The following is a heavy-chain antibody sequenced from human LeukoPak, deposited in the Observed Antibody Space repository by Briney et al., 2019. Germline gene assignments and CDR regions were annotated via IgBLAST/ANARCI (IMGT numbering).Heavy chain of an antibody. Sequence: SETLPLTCTVSGGSISSYYWSWIRQPAGKGLEWIGRIYTSGSTNYNPSLKSRVAMSVDTSKNQFSLKLSSVTAADTAVYYCARAYSSSWYDSGLFDPWGQGTLVTVSS. J-gene: IGHJ5*02. V-gene: IGHV4-4*07. CDR3: ARAYSSSWYDSGLFDP. D-gene: IGHD6-13*01. CDR1: GGSISSYY. CDR2: IYTSGST.